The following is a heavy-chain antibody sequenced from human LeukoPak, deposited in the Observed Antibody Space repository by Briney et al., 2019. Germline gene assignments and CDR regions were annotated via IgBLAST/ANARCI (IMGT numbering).Heavy chain of an antibody. D-gene: IGHD4-17*01. CDR2: IYTSGST. Sequence: PSETLSLTCTVSGGSISSGSYYWSWIRQPAGKGLEWIGRIYTSGSTNYNPSLKSRVTISVDTSKNQFSLKLSSVTAADTAVYYCARGGYGDFDYWGQGTLVTVSS. J-gene: IGHJ4*02. CDR3: ARGGYGDFDY. V-gene: IGHV4-61*02. CDR1: GGSISSGSYY.